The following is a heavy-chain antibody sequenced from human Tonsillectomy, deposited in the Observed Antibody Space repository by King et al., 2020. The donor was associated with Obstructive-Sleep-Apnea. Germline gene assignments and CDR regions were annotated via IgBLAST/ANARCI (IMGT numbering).Heavy chain of an antibody. CDR2: INHSGST. J-gene: IGHJ4*02. Sequence: VQLPQWGAGLLKPSETLSLTCAVYGGSFSGYYWSWLRQPPGKGLEWIGEINHSGSTNYNPSLKSRVTISVDTSKNQFSLKLSSVTAADTAVYYCARGYCSGGSCRYFDYWGQGTLVTVSS. CDR3: ARGYCSGGSCRYFDY. CDR1: GGSFSGYY. V-gene: IGHV4-34*01. D-gene: IGHD2-15*01.